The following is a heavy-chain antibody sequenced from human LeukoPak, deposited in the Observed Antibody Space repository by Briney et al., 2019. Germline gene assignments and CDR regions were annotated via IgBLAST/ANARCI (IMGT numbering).Heavy chain of an antibody. D-gene: IGHD2-2*01. J-gene: IGHJ5*02. Sequence: ASVKVSCKASGYTFTSYYMHWVRQAPGQGLEWMGIINPSGGSTSYAQKFQGRVTMTRDTSTSTVYMELSILRADDTAVDYYARIPHRVPHNWFDPWGQGTLVTVSS. V-gene: IGHV1-46*01. CDR1: GYTFTSYY. CDR3: ARIPHRVPHNWFDP. CDR2: INPSGGST.